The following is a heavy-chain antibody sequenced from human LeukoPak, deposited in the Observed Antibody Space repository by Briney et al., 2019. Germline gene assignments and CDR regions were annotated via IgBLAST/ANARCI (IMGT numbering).Heavy chain of an antibody. CDR1: GSTFTFYA. J-gene: IGHJ6*03. V-gene: IGHV3-23*01. D-gene: IGHD4-17*01. Sequence: PGGSLRLSCEASGSTFTFYAMSWVRQAPGKGLEWVSVISGSGGSTYYADSVKGRFTISRDNSKNTLYLQMDSLRAEDTAVYYCAKWDGDLYYYYYMDVWGKGTTVTVSS. CDR3: AKWDGDLYYYYYMDV. CDR2: ISGSGGST.